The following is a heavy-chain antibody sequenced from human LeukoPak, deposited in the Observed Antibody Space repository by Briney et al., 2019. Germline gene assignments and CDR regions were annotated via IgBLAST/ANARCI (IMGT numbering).Heavy chain of an antibody. CDR1: GFTFDDYG. V-gene: IGHV3-20*04. CDR3: ARERRGQWLVNYYYMDV. Sequence: GGSLRLSCAASGFTFDDYGMSWVRQAPGKGLEWVSGINWNGGSTGYADSVKGRFTISRDNAKNSLYLQMDSLRAEDTALCYCARERRGQWLVNYYYMDVWGKGTTVTVSS. CDR2: INWNGGST. J-gene: IGHJ6*03. D-gene: IGHD6-19*01.